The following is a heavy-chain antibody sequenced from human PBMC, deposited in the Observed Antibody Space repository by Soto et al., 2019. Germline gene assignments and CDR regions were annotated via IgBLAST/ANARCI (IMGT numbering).Heavy chain of an antibody. CDR3: ARLSGYSGSQKVLGNAFDI. J-gene: IGHJ3*02. Sequence: SETLSLTCTVSGGSISSSSYYWGWIRQPPGKGLEWIGSIYYSGSTYYNPSLKSRVTISVDTSKNQFSLKLSSVTAADTAVYYCARLSGYSGSQKVLGNAFDIWGQGTMVTVSS. V-gene: IGHV4-39*01. D-gene: IGHD1-26*01. CDR1: GGSISSSSYY. CDR2: IYYSGST.